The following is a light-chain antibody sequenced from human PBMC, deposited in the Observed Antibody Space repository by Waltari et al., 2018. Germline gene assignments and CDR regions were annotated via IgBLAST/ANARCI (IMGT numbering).Light chain of an antibody. CDR3: GTWDSSLSAGV. CDR2: DNN. Sequence: TQPPSVSAAPGQKVTISCSXXSSNIGNNYVSWYQQLPGTAPKLLIYDNNKRPSGIPDRFSGSKSGTSATLGITGLQTGDEADYYCGTWDSSLSAGVFGGGTKLTVL. J-gene: IGLJ3*02. V-gene: IGLV1-51*01. CDR1: SSNIGNNY.